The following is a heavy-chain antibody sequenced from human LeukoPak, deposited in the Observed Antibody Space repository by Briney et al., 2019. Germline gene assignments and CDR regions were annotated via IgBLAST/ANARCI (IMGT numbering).Heavy chain of an antibody. CDR3: ARGDFWSGYYYYFDY. CDR2: INPNSGGT. Sequence: ASVKVSCKASGYTFTGYYMHWVRQAPGQGLEWMGWINPNSGGTNYAQKFQGRVTMTRDTPISTAYMELSRLRSDDTAVYYCARGDFWSGYYYYFDYWGQGTLVTVSS. V-gene: IGHV1-2*02. CDR1: GYTFTGYY. J-gene: IGHJ4*02. D-gene: IGHD3-3*01.